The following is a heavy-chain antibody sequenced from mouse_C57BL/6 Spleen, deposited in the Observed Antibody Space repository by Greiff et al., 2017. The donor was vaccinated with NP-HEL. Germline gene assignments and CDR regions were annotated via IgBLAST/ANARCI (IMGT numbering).Heavy chain of an antibody. CDR1: GYTFPDYY. D-gene: IGHD2-1*01. CDR3: ARDYGNYEWFAY. Sequence: EVQLQQSGPELVKPGASVKISCKASGYTFPDYYMNWVKQSHGKSLEWIGDINPNNGGTSYNQKFKGKATLTVDKSSSTAYMELRSLTSEDSAVYYCARDYGNYEWFAYWGQGTLVTVSA. V-gene: IGHV1-26*01. J-gene: IGHJ3*01. CDR2: INPNNGGT.